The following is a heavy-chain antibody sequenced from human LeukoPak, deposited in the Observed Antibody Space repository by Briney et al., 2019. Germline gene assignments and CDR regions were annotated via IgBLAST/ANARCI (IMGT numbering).Heavy chain of an antibody. CDR1: GYSFTSYW. V-gene: IGHV5-51*01. J-gene: IGHJ6*03. CDR3: AIQGYYDSSGSGYYYYYMDV. D-gene: IGHD3-22*01. Sequence: GESLKISCKGSGYSFTSYWIGWVRQMPGKGLEWMGIIYPGDSDTRYSPSFQGQVTISADKSISTAYLQWSSLKASDTAMYYCAIQGYYDSSGSGYYYYYMDVWGKGTTVTVSS. CDR2: IYPGDSDT.